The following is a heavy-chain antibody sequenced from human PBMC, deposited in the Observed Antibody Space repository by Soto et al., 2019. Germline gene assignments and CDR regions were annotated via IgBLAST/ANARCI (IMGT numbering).Heavy chain of an antibody. J-gene: IGHJ4*02. V-gene: IGHV4-31*03. D-gene: IGHD1-7*01. Sequence: QVQLQESGPGLVKPSQTLSLTCTVSGDSISSGGYYWSWIRQHPGKGLEWIGYIYDNGGAYYSPSLRGRVVISLDRAENQFSLRLSSVTAADTAVYYCARVKGETTRRAFDSWGQGTLVTVSS. CDR3: ARVKGETTRRAFDS. CDR1: GDSISSGGYY. CDR2: IYDNGGA.